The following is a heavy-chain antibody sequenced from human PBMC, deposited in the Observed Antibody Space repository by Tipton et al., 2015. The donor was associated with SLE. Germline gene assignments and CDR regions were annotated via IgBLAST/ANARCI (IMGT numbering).Heavy chain of an antibody. CDR2: IYYSGST. D-gene: IGHD6-19*01. CDR3: AREWQWLDY. Sequence: LRLSCTVSGGSISSHYWSWIRQPPGKGLEWIGYIYYSGSTNYNPSLKSRVTISVDTSKNQFSLKLSSVTAADTAVYYCAREWQWLDYWGQGTLVTVSS. J-gene: IGHJ4*02. CDR1: GGSISSHY. V-gene: IGHV4-59*11.